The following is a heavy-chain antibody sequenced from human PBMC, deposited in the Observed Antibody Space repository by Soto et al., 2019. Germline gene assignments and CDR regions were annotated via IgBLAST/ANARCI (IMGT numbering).Heavy chain of an antibody. V-gene: IGHV1-58*01. J-gene: IGHJ4*02. Sequence: GASVKVSCKASGFTFTSSAVQWVRQARGQRLEWIGWIVAGSGNTNYAQKFQERVTITRDMSTSTAYMELSSLRSEDTAVYYCAADLLGVAGRRGRLFDYWGQGTLVTVSS. D-gene: IGHD6-19*01. CDR2: IVAGSGNT. CDR1: GFTFTSSA. CDR3: AADLLGVAGRRGRLFDY.